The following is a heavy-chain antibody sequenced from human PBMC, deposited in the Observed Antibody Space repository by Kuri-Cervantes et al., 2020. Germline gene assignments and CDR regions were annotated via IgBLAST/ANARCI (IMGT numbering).Heavy chain of an antibody. CDR1: GFTFSSYA. CDR3: AKESARSWYSGWFDP. Sequence: ETLSLTCAASGFTFSSYAMSWVRQAPGKGLEWVSAISGSGGSTYYADSVKGRFTISRDNSKNTLYLQMNSLRAEDTAVYYCAKESARSWYSGWFDPWSQGTLVTVSS. J-gene: IGHJ5*02. CDR2: ISGSGGST. D-gene: IGHD6-13*01. V-gene: IGHV3-23*01.